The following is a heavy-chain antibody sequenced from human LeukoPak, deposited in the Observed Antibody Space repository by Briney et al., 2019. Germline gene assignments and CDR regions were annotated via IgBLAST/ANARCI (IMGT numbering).Heavy chain of an antibody. CDR1: GYTFTSYG. CDR3: ARLETPLFPYSYYYMDV. J-gene: IGHJ6*03. V-gene: IGHV1-18*01. D-gene: IGHD1-1*01. Sequence: GASVKVSCKASGYTFTSYGISWVRQAPGQGLEWMGWISAYNGNTNYAQKLQGRVTMTTDTSTSTAYMELRSLRSDDTAVYYCARLETPLFPYSYYYMDVWGKGTTVTVSS. CDR2: ISAYNGNT.